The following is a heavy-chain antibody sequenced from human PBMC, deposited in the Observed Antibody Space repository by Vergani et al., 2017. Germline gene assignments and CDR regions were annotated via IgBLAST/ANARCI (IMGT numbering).Heavy chain of an antibody. Sequence: QVQLVESGGGVVQRGGSLRLSCATSGFTLRNYDMQWIRQGPGKGLEFGAFIQFDGSNQYYADSVKGRFTLSRDFSKNPLYLQMNSLRTDDPATYYCAKHFRGWGIDYWGQGTQVIVSS. D-gene: IGHD3-16*01. J-gene: IGHJ4*02. CDR2: IQFDGSNQ. CDR1: GFTLRNYD. CDR3: AKHFRGWGIDY. V-gene: IGHV3-30*02.